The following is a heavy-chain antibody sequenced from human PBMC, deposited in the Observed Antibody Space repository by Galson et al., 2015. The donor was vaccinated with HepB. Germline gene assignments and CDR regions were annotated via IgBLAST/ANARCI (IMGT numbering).Heavy chain of an antibody. Sequence: SVKVSCKASGYTFTRYGISWVRQAPGQGLEWMGWINTYNGNTNYAQKHQGRVTMTTDTSTSTAYMELRSLRSDDTAVYYCARGRMATIGGTTFDYWGQGTLVTVSS. CDR1: GYTFTRYG. V-gene: IGHV1-18*01. D-gene: IGHD5-24*01. CDR2: INTYNGNT. J-gene: IGHJ4*02. CDR3: ARGRMATIGGTTFDY.